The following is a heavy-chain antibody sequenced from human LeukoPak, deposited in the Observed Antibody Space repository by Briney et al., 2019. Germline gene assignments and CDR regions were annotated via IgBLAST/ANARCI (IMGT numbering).Heavy chain of an antibody. D-gene: IGHD2-15*01. CDR2: ITGSGSDT. J-gene: IGHJ4*02. CDR3: AKGTEGYCSGTICYPFDY. Sequence: GGSLRLSCGASGFTFSSYAMNWVRQVPGKGLEWFSSITGSGSDTYFVDSVKGRFTISRDNSKNTLYLQLNSLRAEDTAVYYCAKGTEGYCSGTICYPFDYWGRGTLVTVSS. V-gene: IGHV3-23*01. CDR1: GFTFSSYA.